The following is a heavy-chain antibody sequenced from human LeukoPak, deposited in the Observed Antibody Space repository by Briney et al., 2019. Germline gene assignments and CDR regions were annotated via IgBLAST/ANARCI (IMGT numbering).Heavy chain of an antibody. CDR3: ARVDVDDLWIGQGDEAFDY. CDR1: GYTFTNYY. V-gene: IGHV1-2*06. Sequence: ASVKVSCKASGYTFTNYYIHWVRQAPGQGLEWMGRINPNSGGTNYAQKFQGRVTMTRDTSISTAYMELSRLRSDDTAVYYCARVDVDDLWIGQGDEAFDYWGQGTLVTVSS. D-gene: IGHD3-3*01. J-gene: IGHJ4*02. CDR2: INPNSGGT.